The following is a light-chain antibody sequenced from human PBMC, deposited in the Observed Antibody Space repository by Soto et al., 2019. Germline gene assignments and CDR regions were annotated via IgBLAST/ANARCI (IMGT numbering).Light chain of an antibody. V-gene: IGKV1-33*01. CDR2: DAS. Sequence: DIPMTQSPSSLSASVGDRVTITCQASQDISNYLNWYQQKPGKAPKLLIYDASNLETGVPSRFSGSGSGTDFTFTISSLQPXDXXTYYCQQYDNLPGFTFGPGTKVDIK. CDR1: QDISNY. J-gene: IGKJ3*01. CDR3: QQYDNLPGFT.